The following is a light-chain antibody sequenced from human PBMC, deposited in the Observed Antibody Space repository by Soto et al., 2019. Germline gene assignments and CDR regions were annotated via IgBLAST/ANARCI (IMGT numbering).Light chain of an antibody. V-gene: IGKV1-39*01. CDR2: AAS. Sequence: DIQMTQSPSSLSASVGDRVTITCRASQSISSYLNWYQQKPGKAPKLLIYAASSLQSGVPSRFSGSGSGTDFTHTLSSLQPEDFATYYCQQSYGTPWTFGQGTKVEIK. J-gene: IGKJ1*01. CDR3: QQSYGTPWT. CDR1: QSISSY.